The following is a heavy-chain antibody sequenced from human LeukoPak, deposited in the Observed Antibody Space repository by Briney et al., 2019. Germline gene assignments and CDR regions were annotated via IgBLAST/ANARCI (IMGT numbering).Heavy chain of an antibody. V-gene: IGHV1-69*04. CDR1: GGTFSSYA. J-gene: IGHJ4*02. Sequence: SVKVSCTASGGTFSSYAISWVRQAPGQGLEWMGRIIPIFGIANYAQKFQGRVTITADKSTSTAYMELSSLRSEDTAVYYCAGETFAITMVRGVILHYWGQGTLVTVSS. D-gene: IGHD3-10*01. CDR2: IIPIFGIA. CDR3: AGETFAITMVRGVILHY.